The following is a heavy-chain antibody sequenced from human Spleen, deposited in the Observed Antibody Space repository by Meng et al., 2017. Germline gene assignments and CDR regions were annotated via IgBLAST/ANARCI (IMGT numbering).Heavy chain of an antibody. CDR2: ISWNSGSI. D-gene: IGHD3-10*01. CDR3: AKDSSAYYYYGMDV. J-gene: IGHJ6*02. V-gene: IGHV3-9*01. Sequence: SLKISCAASEFTFDDYAMHWVRQAPGKGLEWISGISWNSGSIKYAESVQGRFSISRDNAKNSLYLQMNSLRAEDTALYYCAKDSSAYYYYGMDVWGQGTTVTVSS. CDR1: EFTFDDYA.